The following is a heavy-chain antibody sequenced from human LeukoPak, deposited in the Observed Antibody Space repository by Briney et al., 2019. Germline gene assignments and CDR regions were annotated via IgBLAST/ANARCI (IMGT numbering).Heavy chain of an antibody. Sequence: KPSETLSLTCTVSGGSISSYYWSWIRQPPGQGLEWIGYIYYSGSTNYNPSLKSRVTISVDTSKNQFSLKLSSVTAADTAVYYCARDLGGVDYWGQGTLVTVSS. CDR2: IYYSGST. D-gene: IGHD3-10*01. CDR1: GGSISSYY. CDR3: ARDLGGVDY. V-gene: IGHV4-59*01. J-gene: IGHJ4*02.